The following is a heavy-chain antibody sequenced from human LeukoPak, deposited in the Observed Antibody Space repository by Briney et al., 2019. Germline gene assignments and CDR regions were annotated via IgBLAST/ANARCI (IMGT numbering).Heavy chain of an antibody. J-gene: IGHJ4*02. D-gene: IGHD3-10*01. CDR2: IYYSGST. CDR1: GGSISSYY. V-gene: IGHV4-59*01. Sequence: SETLSLTCTVSGGSISSYYWSWIRQPRGKGLEWIGYIYYSGSTNYNPSLKSRVTISVDTSKNQFSLKLSSVTAADTAVYYCAGSRMYYYGSGSFDYWGQGTLVTVSS. CDR3: AGSRMYYYGSGSFDY.